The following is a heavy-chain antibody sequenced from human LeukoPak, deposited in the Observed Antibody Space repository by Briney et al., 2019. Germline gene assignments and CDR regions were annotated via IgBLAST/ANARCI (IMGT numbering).Heavy chain of an antibody. CDR1: GFTFSSYA. J-gene: IGHJ4*02. Sequence: GGSLRLSCAAPGFTFSSYAMHWVRQAPGKGLEWVSSISTSSSYIDYADSMKGRFTISRDNAKTSLYLQMNSLRAEDTAVYYCGKGGNWNYVYLDQRGQGTLVTVSS. CDR2: ISTSSSYI. V-gene: IGHV3-21*01. D-gene: IGHD1-7*01. CDR3: GKGGNWNYVYLDQ.